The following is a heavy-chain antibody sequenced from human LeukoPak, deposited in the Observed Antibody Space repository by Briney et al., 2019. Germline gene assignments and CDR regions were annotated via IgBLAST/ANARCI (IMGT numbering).Heavy chain of an antibody. CDR1: GGSFSGYY. CDR3: ARVRDRSSYFYDLDY. D-gene: IGHD3-22*01. V-gene: IGHV4-34*01. Sequence: SETLSLTCAVYGGSFSGYYWSWIRQPPGKGLEWIGEINHSGSTNYNPSLKSRVTISVDTSKNQFSLKLSSVTAADTAVYYCARVRDRSSYFYDLDYWGQGTLVTVSS. J-gene: IGHJ4*02. CDR2: INHSGST.